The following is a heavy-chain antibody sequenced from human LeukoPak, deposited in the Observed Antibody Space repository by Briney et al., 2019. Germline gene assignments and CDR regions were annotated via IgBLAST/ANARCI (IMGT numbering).Heavy chain of an antibody. Sequence: GGSLRLSFAASGFTLSTYYMNWVRQAPGKGLEWVSYISTSSTTTYNADSVEGRFTISRDNAKNSLYLQMNSLRAEDTAVYYCARAGSHRNSGYDYWGQGTLVTVSS. CDR3: ARAGSHRNSGYDY. V-gene: IGHV3-48*04. J-gene: IGHJ4*02. D-gene: IGHD5-12*01. CDR2: ISTSSTTT. CDR1: GFTLSTYY.